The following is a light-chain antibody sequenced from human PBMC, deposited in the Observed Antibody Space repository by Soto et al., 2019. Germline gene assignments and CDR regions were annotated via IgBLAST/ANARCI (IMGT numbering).Light chain of an antibody. CDR2: KVI. Sequence: QSALTQPASVSGSPGQSITISCTGTSSDVGGYNYVSWYQQHPGKAPKLMIYKVINRPSGVSNRFSGSKSGNTASLTISGLQAEDEADYYCSSYTSSSIDYVFGTGTKLTVL. V-gene: IGLV2-14*01. CDR3: SSYTSSSIDYV. CDR1: SSDVGGYNY. J-gene: IGLJ1*01.